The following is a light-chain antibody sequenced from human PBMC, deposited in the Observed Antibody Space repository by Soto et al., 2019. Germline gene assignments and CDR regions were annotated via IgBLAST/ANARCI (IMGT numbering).Light chain of an antibody. J-gene: IGKJ2*01. CDR3: QQYEFLPVT. CDR2: GAS. CDR1: QSVSSN. V-gene: IGKV3-15*01. Sequence: EIVMTQSPATLSVSPGERATLSCRASQSVSSNLAWYQQKPGQAPRLLIYGASTRATGIPARFSGSGSGTEFTLTISSLQSEDIGTYYCQQYEFLPVTFGRGTKVEIK.